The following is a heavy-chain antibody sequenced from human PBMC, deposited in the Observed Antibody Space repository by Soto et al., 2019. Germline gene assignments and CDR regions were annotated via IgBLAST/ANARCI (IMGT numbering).Heavy chain of an antibody. Sequence: VGSLRLSCSASGFTFSSYAMHWVRQAPGKGLEYVSAISSNGGSTYYADSVKGRFTISRDNSKNTLYLQMSSLRAEDTAVYYCVKRPATYYDFWSGSGMDVWGQGTTVTVSS. D-gene: IGHD3-3*01. J-gene: IGHJ6*02. CDR1: GFTFSSYA. CDR3: VKRPATYYDFWSGSGMDV. CDR2: ISSNGGST. V-gene: IGHV3-64D*08.